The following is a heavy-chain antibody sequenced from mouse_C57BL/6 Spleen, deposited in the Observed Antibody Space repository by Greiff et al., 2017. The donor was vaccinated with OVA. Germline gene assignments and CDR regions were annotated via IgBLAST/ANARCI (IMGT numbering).Heavy chain of an antibody. CDR3: AREGAYSNYVGPFDY. D-gene: IGHD2-5*01. Sequence: QVQLKQPGAELVRPGSSVKLSCKASGYTFTSYWMHWVKQRPIQGLEWIGNIDPSDSETHYNQKFKDKATLTVDKSSSTAYMQLSSLTSEDSAVYYCAREGAYSNYVGPFDYWGQGTTLTVSS. CDR2: IDPSDSET. J-gene: IGHJ2*01. V-gene: IGHV1-52*01. CDR1: GYTFTSYW.